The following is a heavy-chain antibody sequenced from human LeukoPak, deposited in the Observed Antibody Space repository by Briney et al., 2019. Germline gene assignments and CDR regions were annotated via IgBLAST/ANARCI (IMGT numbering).Heavy chain of an antibody. CDR1: GFTFSSYA. CDR2: INHSGST. Sequence: GSLKLSCAASGFTFSSYAMSWVRQPPGKGLEWIGEINHSGSTNYNPSLKSRVTISVDTSKNQFSLKLSSVTAADTAVYYCASAPIYYDILTGYWNLFDYWGQGTLVTVSS. CDR3: ASAPIYYDILTGYWNLFDY. D-gene: IGHD3-9*01. V-gene: IGHV4-34*01. J-gene: IGHJ4*02.